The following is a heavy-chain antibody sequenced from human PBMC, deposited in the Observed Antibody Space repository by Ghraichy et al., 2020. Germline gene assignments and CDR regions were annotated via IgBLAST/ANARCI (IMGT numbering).Heavy chain of an antibody. D-gene: IGHD6-19*01. Sequence: ASVKVSCKASGYTFTSYYMHWVRQAPGQGLEWMGIINPSGGSTSYAQKFHGRVTMTRDTSTSTVYMELSSLRSEDPAVYYCARDTVVAGWFDPWGQGTLVTVSS. CDR1: GYTFTSYY. CDR3: ARDTVVAGWFDP. CDR2: INPSGGST. V-gene: IGHV1-46*01. J-gene: IGHJ5*02.